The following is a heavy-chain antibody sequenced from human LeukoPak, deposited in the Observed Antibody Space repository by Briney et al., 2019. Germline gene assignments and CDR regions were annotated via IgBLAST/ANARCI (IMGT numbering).Heavy chain of an antibody. CDR2: ISWNSGSI. CDR3: AKDIVNEQQLGPVMRYYYYGMDV. Sequence: PGGSLRLSCAASGFTFDDYAMHWVRQAPGKGLEWVSGISWNSGSIGYADSVKGRFTISRDNAKNSLYLQMISLRAEDTALYYCAKDIVNEQQLGPVMRYYYYGMDVWGQGTTVTVSS. CDR1: GFTFDDYA. D-gene: IGHD6-13*01. V-gene: IGHV3-9*01. J-gene: IGHJ6*02.